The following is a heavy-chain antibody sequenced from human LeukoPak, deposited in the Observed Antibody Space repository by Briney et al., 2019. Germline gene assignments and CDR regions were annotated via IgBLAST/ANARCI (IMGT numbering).Heavy chain of an antibody. CDR2: IYSGGNT. D-gene: IGHD4-17*01. CDR3: AKDMDYGDYVDDDP. Sequence: PGGSLRLSCAASGFTVSNNYMSWVRQAPGKGLEWVSLIYSGGNTYYADSVRGRFSISRDNSKNTLYLQMNSLRAEDTAVYYCAKDMDYGDYVDDDPWGQGTLVTVSS. J-gene: IGHJ5*02. V-gene: IGHV3-53*01. CDR1: GFTVSNNY.